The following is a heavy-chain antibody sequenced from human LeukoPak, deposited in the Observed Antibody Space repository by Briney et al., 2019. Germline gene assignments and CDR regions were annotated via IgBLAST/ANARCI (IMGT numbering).Heavy chain of an antibody. CDR2: IIPIFGTA. Sequence: SVKVSCKASGGTFSSYAISWVRQAPGQGLEWMGGIIPIFGTANYAQKFQGRVTMTRDTSISTAYMELSRLRSDDTAVYYCARVRSSSSWYVTFDYWGQGTLVTVSS. CDR1: GGTFSSYA. J-gene: IGHJ4*02. CDR3: ARVRSSSSWYVTFDY. D-gene: IGHD6-13*01. V-gene: IGHV1-69*05.